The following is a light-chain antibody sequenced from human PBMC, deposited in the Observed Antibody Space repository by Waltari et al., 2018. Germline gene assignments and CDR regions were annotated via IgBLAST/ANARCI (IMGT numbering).Light chain of an antibody. CDR3: MQSIELPT. CDR1: DSLLHTDGKTY. J-gene: IGKJ5*01. CDR2: EVS. Sequence: VLTQTPPSLSVTPGQPASISCKSGDSLLHTDGKTYLYWYLQKSGQSPQLLIYEVSSRVSGVPDRISGSGSGTDFTLKISRVEAGDVGVYYCMQSIELPTFGQGTRLEIK. V-gene: IGKV2D-29*02.